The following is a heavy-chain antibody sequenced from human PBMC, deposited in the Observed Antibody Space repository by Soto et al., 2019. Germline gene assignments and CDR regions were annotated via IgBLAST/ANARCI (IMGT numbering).Heavy chain of an antibody. Sequence: PGGSLRLSCAASGFPFSRYGMHWARQAPGKGLEWVAVMSYDGSNKYYSDSVKGRFTISRDNSKDTLYLQMNSLRREDTAVYYCARNPREWQQLYYFDYWGQGTLVTVSS. CDR2: MSYDGSNK. CDR1: GFPFSRYG. J-gene: IGHJ4*02. D-gene: IGHD1-26*01. V-gene: IGHV3-30*03. CDR3: ARNPREWQQLYYFDY.